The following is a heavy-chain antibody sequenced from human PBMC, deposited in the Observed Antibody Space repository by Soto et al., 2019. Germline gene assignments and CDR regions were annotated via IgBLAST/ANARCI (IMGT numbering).Heavy chain of an antibody. CDR3: AREAMDPYFDY. V-gene: IGHV3-30-3*01. D-gene: IGHD5-18*01. J-gene: IGHJ4*02. Sequence: GSLRLSCAASGFTFSSYAMHWVRQAPGKGLEWVAVISYDGSNKYYADSVKGRFTISRDNSKNTLYLQMNSLRAEDTAVYYCAREAMDPYFDYWGQGTLVTVSS. CDR2: ISYDGSNK. CDR1: GFTFSSYA.